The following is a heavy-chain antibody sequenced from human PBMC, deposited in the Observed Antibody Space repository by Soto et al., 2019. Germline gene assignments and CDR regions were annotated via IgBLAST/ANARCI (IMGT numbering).Heavy chain of an antibody. J-gene: IGHJ4*02. CDR3: ARAKYSYGFSGFDY. CDR1: GGSISSGGYY. CDR2: IYYSGST. Sequence: SETLSLTCTVSGGSISSGGYYWSWIRQHPGKGLEWIGYIYYSGSTYYNPSLKSRVTISVDTSKNQFSLKLSSVTAADTAVYYCARAKYSYGFSGFDYWGQGTLVTVSS. D-gene: IGHD5-18*01. V-gene: IGHV4-31*03.